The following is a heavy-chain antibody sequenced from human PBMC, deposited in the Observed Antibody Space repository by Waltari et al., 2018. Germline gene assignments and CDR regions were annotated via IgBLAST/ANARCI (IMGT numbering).Heavy chain of an antibody. V-gene: IGHV3-30*02. J-gene: IGHJ4*02. Sequence: QVQLVESGGGVVQPWGSLRLSCAASGFTFSSYGLHWVRQAPGKGLEWVAFIRYDGSNKYYADAVKGRFTISRDNSKNTLYLQMNSLRAEDTAVYYCAKLTGYDSSGYSADYWGQGTLVTVSS. CDR2: IRYDGSNK. CDR3: AKLTGYDSSGYSADY. D-gene: IGHD3-22*01. CDR1: GFTFSSYG.